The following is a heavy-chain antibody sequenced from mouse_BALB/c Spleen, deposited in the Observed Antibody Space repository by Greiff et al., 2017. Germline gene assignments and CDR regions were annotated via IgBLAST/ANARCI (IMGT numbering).Heavy chain of an antibody. V-gene: IGHV5-17*02. CDR1: GFTFSSFG. J-gene: IGHJ2*01. CDR3: ARGGYGSSLDY. CDR2: ISSGSSTI. D-gene: IGHD1-1*01. Sequence: EVQVVESGGGLVQPGGSRKLSCAASGFTFSSFGMHWVRQAPEKGLEWVAYISSGSSTIYYADTVKGRFTISRDNPKNTLFLQMTSLRSEDTAMYYCARGGYGSSLDYWGQGTTLTVSS.